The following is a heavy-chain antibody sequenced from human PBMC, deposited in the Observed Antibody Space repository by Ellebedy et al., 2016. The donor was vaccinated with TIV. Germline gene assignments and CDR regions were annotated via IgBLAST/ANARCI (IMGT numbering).Heavy chain of an antibody. V-gene: IGHV4-34*01. CDR1: GGSCTGYY. J-gene: IGHJ4*02. D-gene: IGHD3-10*01. CDR2: IHPSGSA. Sequence: SETLSLTCAVYGGSCTGYYCSWMRQPPGKGLEWIGEIHPSGSAHYNPSLTSRVTISLDTSKSQFSLRLNSVTAADTAVYYCARVGNNYYGSGIRWVGDYWGQGTLVTVSS. CDR3: ARVGNNYYGSGIRWVGDY.